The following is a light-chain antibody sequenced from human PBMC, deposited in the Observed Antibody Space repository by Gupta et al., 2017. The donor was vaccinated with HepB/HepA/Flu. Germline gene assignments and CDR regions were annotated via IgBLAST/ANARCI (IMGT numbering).Light chain of an antibody. CDR2: DAS. CDR3: QQRTNWPALT. J-gene: IGKJ4*01. V-gene: IGKV3-11*01. Sequence: EIVLTQSPATLSVSPGERATLSCRASHSVSRYLSWYQQKPGQAPRLLIYDASNRATGIPVRFSGSGSGTDFTLTISGLEPEDFAVYYCQQRTNWPALTFGGGTKVEIK. CDR1: HSVSRY.